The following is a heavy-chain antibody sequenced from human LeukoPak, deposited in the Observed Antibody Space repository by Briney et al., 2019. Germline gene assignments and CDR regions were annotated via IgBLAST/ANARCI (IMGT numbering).Heavy chain of an antibody. CDR1: GFSFNNILMS. J-gene: IGHJ4*02. CDR3: ARIRGPVGSNWFRSTGYSDF. Sequence: QTLSLTCTFSGFSFNNILMSVAWVRQPPGKALEWLARIDYDGDTVYNADLKTRLAISKDSSNTQVVLTMTNMDPVDTATYYCARIRGPVGSNWFRSTGYSDFWGQGSLVTVSA. D-gene: IGHD3-10*01. CDR2: IDYDGDT. V-gene: IGHV2-70*16.